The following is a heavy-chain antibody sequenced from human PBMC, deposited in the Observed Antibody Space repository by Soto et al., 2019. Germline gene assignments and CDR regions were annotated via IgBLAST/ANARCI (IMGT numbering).Heavy chain of an antibody. J-gene: IGHJ4*02. CDR2: ISAYNGNT. CDR1: VYTFTSYG. CDR3: ARAGWEGYYDSSGYYY. D-gene: IGHD3-22*01. V-gene: IGHV1-18*01. Sequence: GASVKVSCKASVYTFTSYGISWVRQAHGQGLEWMGWISAYNGNTNYAQKLQGRVTMTTDTSTSTAYMELRSLRSDDTAVYYCARAGWEGYYDSSGYYYWGQGTLVTVSS.